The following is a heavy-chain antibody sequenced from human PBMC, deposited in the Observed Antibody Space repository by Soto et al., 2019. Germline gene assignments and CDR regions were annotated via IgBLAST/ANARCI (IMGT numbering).Heavy chain of an antibody. CDR3: AGERSALPGARDAMDV. CDR1: GFNFNTYS. J-gene: IGHJ6*02. Sequence: EVRLVESGGGLVKPGGSLRVSCAASGFNFNTYSMNWVRQAPGKGLEWVSFISTSGGYKYYADSVRGRFTISRDNAKKSVYLEMNSLTADDTAVYYCAGERSALPGARDAMDVWGQGTTFTVSS. V-gene: IGHV3-21*02. CDR2: ISTSGGYK. D-gene: IGHD1-26*01.